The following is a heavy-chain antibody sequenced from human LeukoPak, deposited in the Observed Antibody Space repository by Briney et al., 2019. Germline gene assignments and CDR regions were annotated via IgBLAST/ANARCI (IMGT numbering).Heavy chain of an antibody. D-gene: IGHD1-26*01. V-gene: IGHV3-48*03. CDR1: QFSFLSYE. J-gene: IGHJ4*02. Sequence: GGSLRLSCVAIQFSFLSYEMNWVRQAPGKGLEWVSYISNTGTTIYYADSVKGRFTISRDNAKNSLYLQMNSMRAEDTAAYYCARGGAADYWGQGTLVTVSS. CDR3: ARGGAADY. CDR2: ISNTGTTI.